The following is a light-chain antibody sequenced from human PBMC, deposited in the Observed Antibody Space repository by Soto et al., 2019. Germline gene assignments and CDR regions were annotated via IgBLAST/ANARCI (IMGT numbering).Light chain of an antibody. CDR1: SSDVGSYNL. V-gene: IGLV2-23*02. CDR3: CSYAGSSTF. CDR2: EVS. Sequence: QSALTQPASESGSPGQSITISCTGTSSDVGSYNLVSWYQQHPGKAPKLMIYEVSKRPSGVSNRFSGSKSGNTASLTISGLQAEDEADYYCCSYAGSSTFFGTGTKVTVL. J-gene: IGLJ1*01.